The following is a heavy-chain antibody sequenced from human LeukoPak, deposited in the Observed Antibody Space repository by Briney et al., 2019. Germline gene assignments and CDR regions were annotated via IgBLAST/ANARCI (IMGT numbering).Heavy chain of an antibody. CDR1: GFTFSSYG. V-gene: IGHV3-30*03. J-gene: IGHJ6*02. Sequence: GGSLRLSCAASGFTFSSYGMHWVRQAPGKGLEWVAVISYDGSNKYYADSVKGRFTISRDNSKNTLYLQMNSLRAEDTAVYYCARGVLGMVWGVIGYYYGMDVWGQGTTVTVSS. CDR3: ARGVLGMVWGVIGYYYGMDV. CDR2: ISYDGSNK. D-gene: IGHD3-10*01.